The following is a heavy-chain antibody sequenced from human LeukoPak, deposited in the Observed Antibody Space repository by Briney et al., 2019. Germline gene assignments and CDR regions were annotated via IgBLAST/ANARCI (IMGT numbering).Heavy chain of an antibody. CDR3: ASQRGYSGYENWFDP. Sequence: SVKVSCKASGGTFSSYAISWVRQAPGQGLEWMGGIIPIFGTANYAQKFQGRVTITADESTSTAYMELSSLRSEGTAVYYCASQRGYSGYENWFDPWGQGTLVTVSS. D-gene: IGHD5-12*01. J-gene: IGHJ5*02. V-gene: IGHV1-69*01. CDR2: IIPIFGTA. CDR1: GGTFSSYA.